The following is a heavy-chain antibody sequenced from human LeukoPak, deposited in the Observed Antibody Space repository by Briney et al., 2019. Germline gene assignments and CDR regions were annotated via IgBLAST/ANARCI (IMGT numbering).Heavy chain of an antibody. Sequence: SETLSLTCTVSGGPISTYYGSWIRQPAGKGLEWIGRISASGSTNYNPPLKSRVTMSVDTSKNQFSLNLSSVTAADTAIYYCASSLYYYTSGAGFDYWGQGTLVTVSS. CDR3: ASSLYYYTSGAGFDY. CDR2: ISASGST. J-gene: IGHJ4*02. CDR1: GGPISTYY. D-gene: IGHD3-10*01. V-gene: IGHV4-4*07.